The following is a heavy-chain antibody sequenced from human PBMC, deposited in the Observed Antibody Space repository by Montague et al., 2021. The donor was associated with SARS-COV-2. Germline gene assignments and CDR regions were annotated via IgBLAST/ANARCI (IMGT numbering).Heavy chain of an antibody. CDR1: GGSISSSSYE. CDR3: ARHSRRWLQLIAPFFDY. Sequence: SETLSPTCTVSGGSISSSSYEWGWIREPPGKGLEWIGSIYYSGSTYYNPSLKSRVTISVDTSKNQFSLKLSSVTAADTAVYYCARHSRRWLQLIAPFFDYWGQGTLVTVSS. V-gene: IGHV4-39*01. J-gene: IGHJ4*02. D-gene: IGHD5-24*01. CDR2: IYYSGST.